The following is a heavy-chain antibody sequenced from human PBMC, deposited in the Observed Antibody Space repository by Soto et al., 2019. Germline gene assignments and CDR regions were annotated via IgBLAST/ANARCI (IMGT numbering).Heavy chain of an antibody. D-gene: IGHD2-15*01. V-gene: IGHV1-69*06. J-gene: IGHJ6*02. CDR1: GGTFSSYA. CDR2: IIPIFGTA. CDR3: ARLDIVVVVAATGPSGMDV. Sequence: GASVKVSCKASGGTFSSYAISWVRQAPGQGLGWMGGIIPIFGTANYAQKFQGRVTITADKSTSTAYMELSSLRSEDTAVYYCARLDIVVVVAATGPSGMDVWGQGTTVTVSS.